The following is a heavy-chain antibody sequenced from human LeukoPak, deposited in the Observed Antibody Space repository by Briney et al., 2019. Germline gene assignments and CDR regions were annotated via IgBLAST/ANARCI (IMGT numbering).Heavy chain of an antibody. CDR3: ARVRDSAVYADDAFDI. CDR2: ISPNSGGT. CDR1: GYTFTGYY. V-gene: IGHV1-2*02. Sequence: ASVKVSCKASGYTFTGYYIHWVRQAPGQGLEWMGWISPNSGGTNYAQKFQGRVTMTRDTSITTAYTELSRLISDDTAVYYCARVRDSAVYADDAFDIWGQGTMVTVSS. D-gene: IGHD2-8*01. J-gene: IGHJ3*02.